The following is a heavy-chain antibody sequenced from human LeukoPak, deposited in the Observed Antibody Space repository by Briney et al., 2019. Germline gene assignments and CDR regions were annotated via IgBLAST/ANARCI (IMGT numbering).Heavy chain of an antibody. J-gene: IGHJ4*02. CDR2: IYHSGST. CDR3: AREVPYSRAWDY. D-gene: IGHD6-13*01. CDR1: GYSISSGYY. Sequence: PSETLSLTCTVSGYSISSGYYWGWIRQPPGKGLEWIGSIYHSGSTYYNPSLKSRVTISVDTSKNQFSLKLSSVTAADTAVYYCAREVPYSRAWDYWGQGTLVTVSS. V-gene: IGHV4-38-2*02.